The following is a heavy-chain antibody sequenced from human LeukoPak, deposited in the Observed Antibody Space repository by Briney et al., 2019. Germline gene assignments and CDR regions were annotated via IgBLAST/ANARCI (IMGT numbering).Heavy chain of an antibody. Sequence: PGGSLRLSCAASGFTFDDYAMHWVRQAPGKGLEWVSGISWNSGSIGYADSMKGRFTISRDNAKNSLYLQMNSLRAEDTALYYCAKDMGQQLPYYYGMDVWGQGTTVTVSS. D-gene: IGHD6-13*01. CDR3: AKDMGQQLPYYYGMDV. J-gene: IGHJ6*02. CDR1: GFTFDDYA. V-gene: IGHV3-9*01. CDR2: ISWNSGSI.